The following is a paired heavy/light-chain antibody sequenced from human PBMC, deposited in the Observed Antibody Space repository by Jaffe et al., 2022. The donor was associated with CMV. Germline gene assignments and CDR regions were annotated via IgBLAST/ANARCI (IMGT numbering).Light chain of an antibody. CDR3: QQRYIWPPLN. CDR2: DAS. Sequence: EIVLTQSPATLSLSPGERATLSCRASQSVHSYLAWYQQKPGQAPRLLIYDASNRATGIPPRFSGSGSGTDFTLIISSLEPEDFAVYYCQQRYIWPPLNFGGGTKVEIK. V-gene: IGKV3-11*01. CDR1: QSVHSY. J-gene: IGKJ4*01.
Heavy chain of an antibody. J-gene: IGHJ6*02. Sequence: QVHLVQSGTEVKRPGASVKVSCKASGDTFSNYYLHWVRQAPGHGLEWMAIINPIGGNTRYTQKFQGRITLTSDTSTRTVYMELSSLTSDDSAVYYCARPYCSTAYCSDGNGAMDVWGQGTTVTVAS. D-gene: IGHD2-2*01. CDR2: INPIGGNT. CDR3: ARPYCSTAYCSDGNGAMDV. CDR1: GDTFSNYY. V-gene: IGHV1-46*01.